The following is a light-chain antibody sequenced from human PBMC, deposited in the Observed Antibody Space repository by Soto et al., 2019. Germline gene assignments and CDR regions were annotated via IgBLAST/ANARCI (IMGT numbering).Light chain of an antibody. Sequence: IQLTQSPSSLSASVGDRVTITCRASLGISSYLAWYQQKPGKAPKLLIYAASTLQSGVPSRFSGSGSGTDFTLTISSLQPEDFATYYCQQSYSKSVTFGQGTKVDIK. CDR2: AAS. CDR3: QQSYSKSVT. V-gene: IGKV1-9*01. J-gene: IGKJ1*01. CDR1: LGISSY.